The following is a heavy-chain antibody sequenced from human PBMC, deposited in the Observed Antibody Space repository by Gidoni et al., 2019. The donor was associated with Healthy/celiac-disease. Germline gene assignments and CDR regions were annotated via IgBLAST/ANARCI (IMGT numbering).Heavy chain of an antibody. V-gene: IGHV3-21*01. D-gene: IGHD3-22*01. J-gene: IGHJ4*02. CDR3: ATGYYDGRGYCYAAGKIH. CDR1: GIGASSES. Sequence: EAQLVEAGGGRAKEGGSRGRAWAGAGIGASSESGNWVRQAPGRGLAWVSSISRSLGYIYSSPPLHRRFTISRANARNSLCLHMLGLGAEDTPVYYCATGYYDGRGYCYAAGKIHWCQGPLVTVSS. CDR2: ISRSLGYI.